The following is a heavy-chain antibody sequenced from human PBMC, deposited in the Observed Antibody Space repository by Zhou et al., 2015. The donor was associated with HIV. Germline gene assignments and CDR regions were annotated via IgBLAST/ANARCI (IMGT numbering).Heavy chain of an antibody. Sequence: LMQSGTEVTKPGSSVKVSCKASGGTFSGSDISWVRQAPGQGLEWMGGITPMFDIKNYAQKFRARLNITVDQSTNTAYMELSSLTSEDAAIYFCARSSVNHDDAFDLWGQGTNVIVSS. D-gene: IGHD3-22*01. CDR2: ITPMFDIK. CDR3: ARSSVNHDDAFDL. V-gene: IGHV1-69*17. CDR1: GGTFSGSD. J-gene: IGHJ3*01.